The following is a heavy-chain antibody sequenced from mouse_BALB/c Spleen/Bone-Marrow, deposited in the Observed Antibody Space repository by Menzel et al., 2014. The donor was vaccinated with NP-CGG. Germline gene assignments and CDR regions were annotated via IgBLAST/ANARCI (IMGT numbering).Heavy chain of an antibody. CDR2: ILPGSGSI. Sequence: VMLVESGAELMKPGASVKISCKATGYTFSSYWIEWVKQRPGHGLEWIGEILPGSGSIKYNEKFKGKATFTADTSSNTAYMQLSSLTSEDSAVYYCASRYDTMDYWGQGTSATVSS. CDR1: GYTFSSYW. V-gene: IGHV1-9*01. J-gene: IGHJ4*01. CDR3: ASRYDTMDY.